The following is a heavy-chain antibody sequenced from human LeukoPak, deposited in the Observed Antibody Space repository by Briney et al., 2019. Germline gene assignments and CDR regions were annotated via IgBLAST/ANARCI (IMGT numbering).Heavy chain of an antibody. CDR1: GFTFSNYG. Sequence: GRSLRLSCTASGFTFSNYGMHWVRQAPGKGLEWLVVIWSDGSNTYYADSVKGRFTISRDNSKNTLFLQMNSLRAEDTAVYYCARDRGSSWYGPIDYWGQGALVTVSS. D-gene: IGHD6-13*01. J-gene: IGHJ4*02. V-gene: IGHV3-33*08. CDR3: ARDRGSSWYGPIDY. CDR2: IWSDGSNT.